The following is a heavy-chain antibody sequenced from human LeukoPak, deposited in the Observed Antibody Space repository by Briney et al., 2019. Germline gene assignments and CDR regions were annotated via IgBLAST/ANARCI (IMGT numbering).Heavy chain of an antibody. J-gene: IGHJ6*03. D-gene: IGHD6-19*01. Sequence: ASVKVSCKASGYTFTGHYMHWVRQAPGQGLEWMGWINPNSGGTNYAQKFQGRVTMTRDTSISTAYMELNRLRSDDTAVYYCERVVALTGTPVYYMDVWGKGTTVTVSS. CDR3: ERVVALTGTPVYYMDV. V-gene: IGHV1-2*02. CDR2: INPNSGGT. CDR1: GYTFTGHY.